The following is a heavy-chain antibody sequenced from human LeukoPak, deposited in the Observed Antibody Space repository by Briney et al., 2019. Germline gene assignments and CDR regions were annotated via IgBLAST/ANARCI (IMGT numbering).Heavy chain of an antibody. V-gene: IGHV1-69*01. J-gene: IGHJ6*03. CDR2: IIPIFGTA. Sequence: ASVKVSCKASGGTFSSYAISWVRQAPGQGLEWMGGIIPIFGTANYAQKFQGRVTITADESTSTAYMEQSSLRSEDTAVYYCARDGKITMVRGVIKEDYYYYMDVWGKGTTVTVSS. CDR3: ARDGKITMVRGVIKEDYYYYMDV. CDR1: GGTFSSYA. D-gene: IGHD3-10*01.